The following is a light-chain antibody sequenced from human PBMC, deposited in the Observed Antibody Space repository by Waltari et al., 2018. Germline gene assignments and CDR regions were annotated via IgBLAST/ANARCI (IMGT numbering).Light chain of an antibody. J-gene: IGLJ2*01. CDR1: STDLGSSTL. CDR2: EGT. CDR3: FSYADGRSLV. Sequence: QSALTQPASVSGSPGQSITISCTGSSTDLGSSTLVSWYQHPPDKAPKLLIYEGTERPSGISHRFSGSKSGNTASLTISTLQAEDEADYYCFSYADGRSLVFGGGTKLTVL. V-gene: IGLV2-23*01.